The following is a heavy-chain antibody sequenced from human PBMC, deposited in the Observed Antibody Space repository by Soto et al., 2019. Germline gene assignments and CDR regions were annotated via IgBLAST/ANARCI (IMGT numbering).Heavy chain of an antibody. CDR1: GFTFSSYE. J-gene: IGHJ5*02. D-gene: IGHD2-2*01. Sequence: EVQLVESGGGLVQPGGSLRLSCAASGFTFSSYEMNWVRQAPGKGLEWVSYISSSGSTIYYADSVKGRFTISRDNAKNSLYLQMNRLRAEDTAVYYCAREPYCSSTSCYQVGWFDPWGQGTLVTVSS. V-gene: IGHV3-48*03. CDR3: AREPYCSSTSCYQVGWFDP. CDR2: ISSSGSTI.